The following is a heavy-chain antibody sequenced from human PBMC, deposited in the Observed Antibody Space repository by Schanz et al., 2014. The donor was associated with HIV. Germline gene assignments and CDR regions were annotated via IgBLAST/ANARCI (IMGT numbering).Heavy chain of an antibody. Sequence: QLLLVQSGTEVKKPGSSVTVSCAASGGTLRTYVVNWVRQAPGQGLEWLGGISPTSGTADYAQKFQDRVTITADESTEMAYLELRSLRSEDTAVYYCAREGGQYKHYGMDVWGQGTTVTVSS. V-gene: IGHV1-69*01. CDR3: AREGGQYKHYGMDV. D-gene: IGHD1-20*01. J-gene: IGHJ6*02. CDR2: ISPTSGTA. CDR1: GGTLRTYV.